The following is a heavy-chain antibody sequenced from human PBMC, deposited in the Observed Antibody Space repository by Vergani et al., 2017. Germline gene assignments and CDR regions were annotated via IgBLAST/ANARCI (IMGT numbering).Heavy chain of an antibody. V-gene: IGHV3-9*01. CDR2: ICWNSGSI. Sequence: EVQLVESGGGLVQPGRSLRLSCAASGFTFDDYAMHWVRQAPGKGLEWVSGICWNSGSIGYADSVKGRFTISRDNAKNSLYLQMNSLRAEDTALYYCAKDRDSSSWXVDYWGQGTLVTVSS. J-gene: IGHJ4*02. CDR1: GFTFDDYA. D-gene: IGHD6-13*01. CDR3: AKDRDSSSWXVDY.